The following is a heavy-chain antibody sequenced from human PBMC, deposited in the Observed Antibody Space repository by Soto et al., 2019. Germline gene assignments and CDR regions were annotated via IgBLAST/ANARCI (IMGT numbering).Heavy chain of an antibody. CDR1: GFTFSSYA. J-gene: IGHJ6*02. CDR2: ISYDGSNK. Sequence: GGSLRLSCAASGFTFSSYAMHWVRQAPGKGLEWVAVISYDGSNKYYADSVKGRFTISRDNSKNTLYLQMNSLRAEDTAVYYCARGTSNSPGSIGMDVWGQGTTVTVSS. V-gene: IGHV3-30-3*01. CDR3: ARGTSNSPGSIGMDV. D-gene: IGHD6-6*01.